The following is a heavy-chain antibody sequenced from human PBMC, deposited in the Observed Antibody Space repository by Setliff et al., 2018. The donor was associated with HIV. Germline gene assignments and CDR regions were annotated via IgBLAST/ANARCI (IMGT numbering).Heavy chain of an antibody. CDR2: IHPNTGST. CDR1: GGTFSNYA. Sequence: ASVKVSCKASGGTFSNYAFSWVRQAPGHGLELMGRIHPNTGSTNYLQKFQGRVSITRDTSMSTVYMTLTGLTSDDTAVYYCAKQGYADSLYAFDVWGQGTMVTVSS. D-gene: IGHD3-16*01. V-gene: IGHV1-2*06. CDR3: AKQGYADSLYAFDV. J-gene: IGHJ3*01.